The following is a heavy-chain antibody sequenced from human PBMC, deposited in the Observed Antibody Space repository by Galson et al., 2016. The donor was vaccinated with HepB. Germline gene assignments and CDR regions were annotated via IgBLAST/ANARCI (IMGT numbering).Heavy chain of an antibody. CDR2: VYYRSA. CDR3: AALSARPPPYY. J-gene: IGHJ4*02. V-gene: IGHV4-59*01. Sequence: SETLSLTCTVSGGSINSYDWSWIRQPPGRGLEWIGYVYYRSAHYNPSLKSRVTMSIDTSKNQFSLKLSSVTAADTAVYYCAALSARPPPYYWGQGTLVPVSS. CDR1: GGSINSYD.